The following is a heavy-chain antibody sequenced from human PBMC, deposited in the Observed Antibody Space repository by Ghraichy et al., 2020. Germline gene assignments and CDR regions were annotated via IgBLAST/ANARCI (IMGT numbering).Heavy chain of an antibody. Sequence: SQTLSLTCTVSGGSISSSSYYWGWIRQPPGKGLEWIGSIYYSGSTYYNPSLKSRVTISVDTSKNQFSLKLSSVTAADTAVYYCARHVHYYGSGSYYNVWVYYFDYWGQGTLVTVSS. CDR2: IYYSGST. V-gene: IGHV4-39*01. D-gene: IGHD3-10*01. CDR3: ARHVHYYGSGSYYNVWVYYFDY. CDR1: GGSISSSSYY. J-gene: IGHJ4*02.